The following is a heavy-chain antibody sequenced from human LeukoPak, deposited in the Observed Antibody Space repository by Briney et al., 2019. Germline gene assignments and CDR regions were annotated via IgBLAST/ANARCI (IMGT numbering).Heavy chain of an antibody. D-gene: IGHD2-21*02. CDR3: AKVPAYCGGDCFYGFDY. J-gene: IGHJ4*02. CDR2: MSGSGGGT. Sequence: GGSLRLSCAASGFTFSSYAMSWVRQAPGKGLEWVSAMSGSGGGTYYAYSVKGRFTISRDNSKHTLYLQMNSLRPEDTAVYYCAKVPAYCGGDCFYGFDYWGQGTLVTVSS. CDR1: GFTFSSYA. V-gene: IGHV3-23*01.